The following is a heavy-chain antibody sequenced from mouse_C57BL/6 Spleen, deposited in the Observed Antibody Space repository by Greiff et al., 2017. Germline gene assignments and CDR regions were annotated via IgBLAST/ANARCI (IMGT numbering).Heavy chain of an antibody. D-gene: IGHD1-1*01. J-gene: IGHJ2*01. CDR1: GYAFSSYW. CDR2: IYPGDGAT. Sequence: VKLQQSGAELVKPGASVKISCKASGYAFSSYWMNWVKQRPGKGLEWIGQIYPGDGATNYNGKFKGKATLTADKSSSTAYMQLSSLTSEDSAVYFCARDYGSSHFDYWGQGTTLTVSS. CDR3: ARDYGSSHFDY. V-gene: IGHV1-80*01.